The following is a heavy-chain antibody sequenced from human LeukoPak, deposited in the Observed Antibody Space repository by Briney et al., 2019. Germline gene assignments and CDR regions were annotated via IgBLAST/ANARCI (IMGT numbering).Heavy chain of an antibody. D-gene: IGHD6-13*01. V-gene: IGHV3-23*01. Sequence: GGSRRLSWAASGFTLSSYAMSWVRQAPGKGLEWVSAISGSGGSTYYADSVKGRFTISRDNSKNTLYLQMNSLRAEDTAVYYCAKDSWAAASFDPWGQGTLVTVSS. CDR1: GFTLSSYA. J-gene: IGHJ5*02. CDR3: AKDSWAAASFDP. CDR2: ISGSGGST.